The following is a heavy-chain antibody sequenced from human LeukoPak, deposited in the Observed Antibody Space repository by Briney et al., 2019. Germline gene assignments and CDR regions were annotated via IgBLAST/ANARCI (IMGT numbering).Heavy chain of an antibody. J-gene: IGHJ4*02. CDR2: IYYSGST. V-gene: IGHV4-59*08. CDR3: GRHQNGGTYPIDY. D-gene: IGHD1-26*01. Sequence: PSETLSLTCTVSGGSISSFYWSWIRQPPGTGLEFIGHIYYSGSTNYNPSLKCRVTMSVDTSKNQFSLKLTSVTAADTAIYYCGRHQNGGTYPIDYWGQGTLVTVSS. CDR1: GGSISSFY.